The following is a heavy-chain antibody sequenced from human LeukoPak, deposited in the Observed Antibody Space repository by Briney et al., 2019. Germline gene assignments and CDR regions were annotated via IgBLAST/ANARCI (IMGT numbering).Heavy chain of an antibody. CDR1: GGSFSGYY. V-gene: IGHV4-34*01. CDR2: INHSGST. D-gene: IGHD6-6*01. Sequence: TSETLSLTCAVYGGSFSGYYWSWIRQPPGKGLEWIGEINHSGSTNYNPSLKSRVTISVDTSKNQFSLKLSSVTAADTAVYYCARRSIRGPRPHTNWFDPWGQGTLVTVSS. J-gene: IGHJ5*02. CDR3: ARRSIRGPRPHTNWFDP.